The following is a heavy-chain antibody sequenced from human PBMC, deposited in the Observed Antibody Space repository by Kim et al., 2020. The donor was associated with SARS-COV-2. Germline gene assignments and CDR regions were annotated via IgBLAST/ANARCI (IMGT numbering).Heavy chain of an antibody. CDR2: VKSKANGETT. CDR3: TPARSILGYYIPLD. V-gene: IGHV3-15*05. D-gene: IGHD3-22*01. CDR1: GFTFSSAW. Sequence: GGSLRLSCAASGFTFSSAWMSWVRQAPGKGLEWVGRVKSKANGETTDYGAPMKDRFAISIDDSINTLYLQMNSLKSEDTAIYYCTPARSILGYYIPLDWRQGTLVPVSS. J-gene: IGHJ4*02.